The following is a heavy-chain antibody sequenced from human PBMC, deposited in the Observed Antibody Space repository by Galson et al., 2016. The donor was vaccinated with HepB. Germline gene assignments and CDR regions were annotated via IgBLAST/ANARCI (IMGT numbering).Heavy chain of an antibody. J-gene: IGHJ4*02. CDR2: ISGRGGIT. CDR3: VVDQGLGQSMVRGAPPA. CDR1: GLTFGSYG. V-gene: IGHV3-23*01. D-gene: IGHD3-10*01. Sequence: SLRLSCAASGLTFGSYGMSWVRQAPGKGLEWVSSISGRGGITYDADSVKGRFTISRDSSKSTLFLQMNSLRAEDTAVYYCVVDQGLGQSMVRGAPPAWGQGSLVTVSS.